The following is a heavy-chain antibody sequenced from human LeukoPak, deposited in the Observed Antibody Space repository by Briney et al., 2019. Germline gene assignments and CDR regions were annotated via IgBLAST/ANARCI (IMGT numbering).Heavy chain of an antibody. CDR2: IYYSGST. Sequence: SETLSLTCTVSGGSISSYYWSWIRQPPGKGLEWIGYIYYSGSTNYNPSLKSRVTISVDTSKNQFSLKLSSVTAADTAVYYCARGGYYYDSSGSLFDYSGQGTLVTVSS. V-gene: IGHV4-59*01. J-gene: IGHJ4*02. CDR3: ARGGYYYDSSGSLFDY. D-gene: IGHD3-22*01. CDR1: GGSISSYY.